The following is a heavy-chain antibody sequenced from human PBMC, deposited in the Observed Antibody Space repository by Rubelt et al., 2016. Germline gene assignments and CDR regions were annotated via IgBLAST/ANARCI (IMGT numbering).Heavy chain of an antibody. V-gene: IGHV3-21*01. D-gene: IGHD3-10*01. J-gene: IGHJ4*02. CDR3: ARGPTSGTRFADLDLDY. Sequence: EVQLVESGGGLVKPGGSLRLSCAASGFTFSSYSMNWVRQAPGKGLEWVSSISSRSTYIFYADSVKGRFTISRDNSKNTLYLQMNRLKPEDTAVYYCARGPTSGTRFADLDLDYWGQGTLVTVSS. CDR2: ISSRSTYI. CDR1: GFTFSSYS.